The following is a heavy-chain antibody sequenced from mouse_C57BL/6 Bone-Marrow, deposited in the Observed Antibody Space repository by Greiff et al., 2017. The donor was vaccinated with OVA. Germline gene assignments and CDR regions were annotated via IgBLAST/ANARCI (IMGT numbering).Heavy chain of an antibody. CDR2: IWSDGST. Sequence: VQGVESGPGLVAPSQSLSITCTVSGFSLTSYGVHWVRQPPGKGLEWLVVIWSDGSTTYNSALKSRLSISKDNSKSQVFLKMNSLQTDDTAMYYCARPHYYGSSYAMDYWGQGTSVTVSS. D-gene: IGHD1-1*01. V-gene: IGHV2-6*03. CDR1: GFSLTSYG. J-gene: IGHJ4*01. CDR3: ARPHYYGSSYAMDY.